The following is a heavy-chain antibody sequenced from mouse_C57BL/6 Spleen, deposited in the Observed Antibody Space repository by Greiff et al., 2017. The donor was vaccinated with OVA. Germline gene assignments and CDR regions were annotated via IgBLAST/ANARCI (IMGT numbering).Heavy chain of an antibody. V-gene: IGHV1-22*01. D-gene: IGHD1-1*01. Sequence: VQLQQSGPELVKPGASVKMSCKASGYTFPDYNMHWVKQSHGKSLEWIGYINPNNGGTSYNQKFKGKATLTVNKSSSTAYMELRSLTSEDSAVYYCAPYYGSPFAYWGQGTLVTVSA. J-gene: IGHJ3*01. CDR2: INPNNGGT. CDR1: GYTFPDYN. CDR3: APYYGSPFAY.